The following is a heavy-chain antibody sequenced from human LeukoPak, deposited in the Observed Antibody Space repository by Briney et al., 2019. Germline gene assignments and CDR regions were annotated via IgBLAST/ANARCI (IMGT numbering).Heavy chain of an antibody. CDR3: AKEQYGDHDPFDY. J-gene: IGHJ4*02. CDR1: GFTFDDYA. CDR2: ISWNSGSI. Sequence: GGSLRLSCAASGFTFDDYAMHWVRQAPGKGLEWVSGISWNSGSIGYADSVKGRFTISRDNAKNSLYLQMNSLRAEDTALYYCAKEQYGDHDPFDYWGQGTLVTVSS. D-gene: IGHD4-17*01. V-gene: IGHV3-9*01.